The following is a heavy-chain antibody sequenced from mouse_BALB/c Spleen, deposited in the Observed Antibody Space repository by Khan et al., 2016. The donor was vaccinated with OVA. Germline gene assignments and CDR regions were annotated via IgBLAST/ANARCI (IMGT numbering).Heavy chain of an antibody. CDR3: ARGLRRYYYAMDY. CDR1: GFDFSRYW. CDR2: INPDSSTI. V-gene: IGHV4-1*02. D-gene: IGHD2-2*01. Sequence: EVKLLESGGGLVQPGGSLKLSCAASGFDFSRYWMSWVRQAPGKGLEWIGEINPDSSTINYTPSLKDKFIISRDNAKNTLYLQMSKVRSEDTALYYCARGLRRYYYAMDYWGHGTSVTVSS. J-gene: IGHJ4*01.